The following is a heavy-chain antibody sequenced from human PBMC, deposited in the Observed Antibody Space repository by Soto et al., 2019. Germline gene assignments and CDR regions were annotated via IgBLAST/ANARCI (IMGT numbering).Heavy chain of an antibody. J-gene: IGHJ4*02. CDR1: GFTFSSYA. Sequence: EVQLLESGGGLVQPGGSLRLSCAASGFTFSSYAMSWVRRAPGKGLEWDSAISGGTSSTYYADSVKGRFSISRDNSKNTLYLQMNSLRAEDTAVYYCAKERWAAAGTPTLDYWGQGTLVTVSS. CDR2: ISGGTSST. V-gene: IGHV3-23*01. CDR3: AKERWAAAGTPTLDY. D-gene: IGHD6-13*01.